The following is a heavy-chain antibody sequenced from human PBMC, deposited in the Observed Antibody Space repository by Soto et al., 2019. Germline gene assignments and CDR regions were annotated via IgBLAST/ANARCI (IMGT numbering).Heavy chain of an antibody. J-gene: IGHJ3*02. V-gene: IGHV5-51*01. CDR2: IYAGDSDT. Sequence: GESLKISCKGSGCSFTSYWIGWVRQMPGKGLEWMGIIYAGDSDTTYSPSFQGQVTISADKSITTAYLQWSSLKASDTAMYYCARQIGNYPDAFDIWGQGTMVTVSS. D-gene: IGHD1-7*01. CDR3: ARQIGNYPDAFDI. CDR1: GCSFTSYW.